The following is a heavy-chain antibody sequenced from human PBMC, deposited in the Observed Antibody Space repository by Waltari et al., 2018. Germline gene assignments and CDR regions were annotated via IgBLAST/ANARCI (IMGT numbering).Heavy chain of an antibody. V-gene: IGHV3-73*01. J-gene: IGHJ4*02. CDR2: VRSKHNNFAT. CDR3: TTGIVELESERAAF. Sequence: EVQVVESGGGFIQTGESLRLSCVASGVTIGGTAMEWVRQSPGKGLQWIGLVRSKHNNFATVYAESMRGRSMVSRNASMNTAYLQIDNVTPDDTAVYYCTTGIVELESERAAFWGRGVLVTVTS. CDR1: GVTIGGTA. D-gene: IGHD1-1*01.